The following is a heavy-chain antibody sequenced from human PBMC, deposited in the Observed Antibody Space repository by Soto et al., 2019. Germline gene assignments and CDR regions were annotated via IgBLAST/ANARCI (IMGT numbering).Heavy chain of an antibody. V-gene: IGHV3-30*18. CDR1: GFTFSSYG. D-gene: IGHD2-8*01. J-gene: IGHJ4*02. Sequence: QVQLVESGGGVVQPGRSLRLCCAASGFTFSSYGMHWVRQAPGKGLEWVAVISYDGSNKYYADSVKGRFTISRDNSKNTLYLQMNSLRAEDTAVYYCAKVRGGYCTNGVCYREPDYFDYWGQGTLVTVSS. CDR2: ISYDGSNK. CDR3: AKVRGGYCTNGVCYREPDYFDY.